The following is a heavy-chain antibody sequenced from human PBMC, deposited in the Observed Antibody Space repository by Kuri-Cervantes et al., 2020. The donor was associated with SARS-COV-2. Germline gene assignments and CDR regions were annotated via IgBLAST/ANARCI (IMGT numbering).Heavy chain of an antibody. Sequence: GGSLRLSCAASGFTVSSNYMSRVRQAPGKGLEWVSAISGSGGSTYYADSVKGRFTISRDNSKNTLYLQMNSLRAEDTAVYYCAKDRATVVTRAFDIWGQGTMVTVSS. CDR1: GFTVSSNY. CDR2: ISGSGGST. CDR3: AKDRATVVTRAFDI. D-gene: IGHD4-23*01. J-gene: IGHJ3*02. V-gene: IGHV3-23*01.